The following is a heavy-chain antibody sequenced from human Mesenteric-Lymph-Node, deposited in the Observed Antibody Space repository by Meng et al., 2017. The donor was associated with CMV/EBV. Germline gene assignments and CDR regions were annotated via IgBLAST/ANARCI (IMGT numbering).Heavy chain of an antibody. CDR3: TRDPYCSGATCYGPLYGMDV. J-gene: IGHJ6*02. Sequence: GGSLRLSCAASGFTVSSNYMSWVRQVPGKGLVWVSRISSDGSFTSYADSVKGRFTVSRDNAKNTLYLQMNSLRAEDTAVYYCTRDPYCSGATCYGPLYGMDVWGQGTTVTVS. D-gene: IGHD2-15*01. CDR1: GFTVSSNY. V-gene: IGHV3-74*01. CDR2: ISSDGSFT.